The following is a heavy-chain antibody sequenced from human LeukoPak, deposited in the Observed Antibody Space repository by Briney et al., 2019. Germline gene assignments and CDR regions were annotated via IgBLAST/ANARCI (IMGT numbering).Heavy chain of an antibody. D-gene: IGHD4-11*01. Sequence: ASVKVSCKTSGYTFTSFDINWVRQATGQGLEWMGWMSPNTGNAGYAQKFQGRVTITWDASISTAYMDLSSLRSEDTAVYYCVRVGYSNSYDYWGQGTLVTVSS. V-gene: IGHV1-8*03. CDR1: GYTFTSFD. CDR3: VRVGYSNSYDY. J-gene: IGHJ4*02. CDR2: MSPNTGNA.